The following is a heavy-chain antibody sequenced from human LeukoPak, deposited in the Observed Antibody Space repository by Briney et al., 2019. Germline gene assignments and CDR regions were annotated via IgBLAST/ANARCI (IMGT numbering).Heavy chain of an antibody. CDR3: ARQRYCSGGSCQTFDP. CDR1: GGSISSYY. J-gene: IGHJ5*02. V-gene: IGHV4-59*01. Sequence: SETLSLTCTVSGGSISSYYWSWIRQPPGKGLEWIGYIYYSGSTNYNPSLKSRVTISVDTSKNQFSLKLSSVTAAGTAVYYCARQRYCSGGSCQTFDPWGQGTLVTVSS. D-gene: IGHD2-15*01. CDR2: IYYSGST.